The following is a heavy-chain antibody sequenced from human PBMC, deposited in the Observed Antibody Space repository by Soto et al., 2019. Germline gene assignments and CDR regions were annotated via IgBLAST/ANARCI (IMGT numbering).Heavy chain of an antibody. CDR3: AKDITYYYDSSGYFDY. J-gene: IGHJ4*02. Sequence: GGSLRLSCAASGFTFDDYAMHWVRQAPGKGLEWVSGISWNSGSIGYADSVKGRFTISRDNAKNSLYLQMNSLRAEDTALYYCAKDITYYYDSSGYFDYWGQGTLVTVSS. D-gene: IGHD3-22*01. CDR1: GFTFDDYA. V-gene: IGHV3-9*01. CDR2: ISWNSGSI.